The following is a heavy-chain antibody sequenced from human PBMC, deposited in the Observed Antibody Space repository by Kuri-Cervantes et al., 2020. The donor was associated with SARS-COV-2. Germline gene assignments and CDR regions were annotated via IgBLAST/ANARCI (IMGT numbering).Heavy chain of an antibody. V-gene: IGHV1-24*01. CDR2: FAPKDGET. D-gene: IGHD1-14*01. Sequence: ASVKVSCKVSGDTLTELSMRWVRQAPGKGLEWMGGFAPKDGETIYAQKFQGRVTMTEDTSTDTAYMELSSLRSEDTAVYYCATPQPDEPAYYYGMDVWGQGTTVTVSS. CDR1: GDTLTELS. J-gene: IGHJ6*02. CDR3: ATPQPDEPAYYYGMDV.